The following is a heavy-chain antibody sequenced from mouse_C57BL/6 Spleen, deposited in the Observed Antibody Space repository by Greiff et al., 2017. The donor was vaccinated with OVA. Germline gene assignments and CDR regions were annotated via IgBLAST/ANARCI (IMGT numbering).Heavy chain of an antibody. Sequence: EVMLVESVAELVRPGASVKLSCTASGFNIKNTYMHWVKQRPEQGLEWIGRIDPANGNTKYAPKFQGKATITADTSSNTAYLQLSSLTSEDTAIYYCARWDQMGNYYAMDYWGQGTSVTVSS. D-gene: IGHD4-1*01. V-gene: IGHV14-3*01. CDR1: GFNIKNTY. CDR3: ARWDQMGNYYAMDY. CDR2: IDPANGNT. J-gene: IGHJ4*01.